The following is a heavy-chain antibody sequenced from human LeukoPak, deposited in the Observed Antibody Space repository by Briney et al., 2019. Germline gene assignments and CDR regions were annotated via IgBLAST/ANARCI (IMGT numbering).Heavy chain of an antibody. CDR3: ARVGYCSGGSCFGWFDP. CDR2: INPNSGGT. Sequence: VASVKVSCKASGGTFSSYAISWVRQAPGQGLEWMGWINPNSGGTNYAQKFQGRVTMTRDTSISTAYMELSRLRSDDTAVYYCARVGYCSGGSCFGWFDPWGQGTLVTVSS. J-gene: IGHJ5*02. CDR1: GGTFSSYA. V-gene: IGHV1-2*02. D-gene: IGHD2-15*01.